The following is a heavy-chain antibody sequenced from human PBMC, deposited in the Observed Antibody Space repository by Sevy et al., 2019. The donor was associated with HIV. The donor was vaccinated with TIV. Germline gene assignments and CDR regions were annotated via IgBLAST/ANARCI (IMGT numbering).Heavy chain of an antibody. V-gene: IGHV3-7*01. CDR2: IKQGGSET. Sequence: GGSLRLSCAASGFTFGDYWLTWVRQVPGKGLEWVANIKQGGSETYYADSVKGRFSISRDNAKNSLYLQMNSLRDEDTAVYYCARDAMRVGNSNYYYGMDVWGQGTTVTVSS. CDR3: ARDAMRVGNSNYYYGMDV. CDR1: GFTFGDYW. J-gene: IGHJ6*02. D-gene: IGHD2-2*01.